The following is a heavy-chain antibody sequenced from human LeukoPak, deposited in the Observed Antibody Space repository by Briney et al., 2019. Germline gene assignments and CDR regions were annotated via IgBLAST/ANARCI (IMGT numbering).Heavy chain of an antibody. Sequence: GGSLRLSCAASGFTFSTYAMTWVRQAPGKGLEWVSGISGSGGSTYYADSVKGRFTISRDNSKNTLYLQMNSLRAEDTAIYYCAKSTRASGDTAVLNVDYWGQGTLVTVSS. CDR1: GFTFSTYA. J-gene: IGHJ4*02. CDR2: ISGSGGST. CDR3: AKSTRASGDTAVLNVDY. D-gene: IGHD5-18*01. V-gene: IGHV3-23*01.